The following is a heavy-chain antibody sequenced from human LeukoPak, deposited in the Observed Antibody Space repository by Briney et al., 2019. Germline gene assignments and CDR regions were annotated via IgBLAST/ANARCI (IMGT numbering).Heavy chain of an antibody. CDR2: INPNSGGT. CDR3: ARENTPEAAFDY. J-gene: IGHJ4*02. Sequence: ASVKVSCKASGYTFTGYYMHWVRQAPGQGLEWMGWINPNSGGTNYAQKFQGRVTMTRDTSISTAYMELSRLRSDGTAVYYCARENTPEAAFDYWGQGTLVTVSS. V-gene: IGHV1-2*02. CDR1: GYTFTGYY. D-gene: IGHD2-15*01.